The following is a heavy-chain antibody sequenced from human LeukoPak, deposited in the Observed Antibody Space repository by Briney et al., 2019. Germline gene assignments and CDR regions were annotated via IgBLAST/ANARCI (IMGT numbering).Heavy chain of an antibody. CDR2: IYYTGTT. CDR1: GGSISSYY. V-gene: IGHV4-59*08. J-gene: IGHJ5*02. Sequence: PSETMSPTCTVAGGSISSYYWSWDRQPAGRWLECNGYIYYTGTTNYNPSLKSRVTITVDTSKNQYSLKLSSVTAADTAVYYCARHGPYNWFDPWGQGTLVTVSS. CDR3: ARHGPYNWFDP.